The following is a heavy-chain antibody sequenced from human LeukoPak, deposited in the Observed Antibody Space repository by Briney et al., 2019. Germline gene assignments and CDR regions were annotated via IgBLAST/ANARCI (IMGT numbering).Heavy chain of an antibody. CDR3: TGNYYGSGSYADFDY. CDR1: GFTFSGSA. Sequence: GGSLRLSCAASGFTFSGSALHWVRQASGKGLEWVGRIRSTANGYATACAASVKGRFTISRDDSKNTAYLQMDSLKTEDTAVYYCTGNYYGSGSYADFDYWGQGTLVTVSS. CDR2: IRSTANGYAT. V-gene: IGHV3-73*01. J-gene: IGHJ4*02. D-gene: IGHD3-10*01.